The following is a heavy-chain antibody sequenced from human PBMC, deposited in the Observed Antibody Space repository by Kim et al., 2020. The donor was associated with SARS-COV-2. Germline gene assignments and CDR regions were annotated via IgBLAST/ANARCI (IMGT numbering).Heavy chain of an antibody. CDR2: ISGSGGST. CDR1: GFTFSSYA. V-gene: IGHV3-23*01. D-gene: IGHD3-10*01. CDR3: AKGILYGSGSYPYYFDY. Sequence: GGSLRLSCAASGFTFSSYAMSWVRQAPGKGLEWVSAISGSGGSTYYADSVKGRFTISRDNSKNTLYLQMNSLRAEDTAVYYCAKGILYGSGSYPYYFDYWGQGTLVTVSS. J-gene: IGHJ4*02.